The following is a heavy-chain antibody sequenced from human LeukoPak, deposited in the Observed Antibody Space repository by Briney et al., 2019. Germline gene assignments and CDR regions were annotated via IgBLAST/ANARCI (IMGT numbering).Heavy chain of an antibody. V-gene: IGHV4-59*01. J-gene: IGHJ6*02. D-gene: IGHD4-17*01. CDR3: ARERGYGDYGISYYYYYGMDV. Sequence: SETLSLTCTVSGGSISSYYWSWIRQPPGKGLEWIGYICYSGSTNYNPSLKSRVPISVDTSKNQFSLKLSSVTAADTAVYYRARERGYGDYGISYYYYYGMDVWGQGTTVTVSS. CDR2: ICYSGST. CDR1: GGSISSYY.